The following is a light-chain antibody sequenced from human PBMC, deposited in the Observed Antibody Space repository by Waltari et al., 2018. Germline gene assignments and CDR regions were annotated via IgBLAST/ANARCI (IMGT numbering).Light chain of an antibody. V-gene: IGKV3-20*01. CDR2: GAS. Sequence: EIVLTQSPGTLSLSPGERATLSCRASQSVDNNYLAWYQQKPGQAPRLLIYGASNRAIGIPDRFSGSGSGTDFTHTIIRLEPEDFAVYYCQHYVRFFPLTFGGGTKVEIK. J-gene: IGKJ4*01. CDR1: QSVDNNY. CDR3: QHYVRFFPLT.